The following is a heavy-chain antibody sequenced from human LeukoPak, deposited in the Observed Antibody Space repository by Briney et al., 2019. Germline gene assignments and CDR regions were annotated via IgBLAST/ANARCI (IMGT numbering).Heavy chain of an antibody. CDR3: ARRDYYDSSGYSPLFDY. CDR2: MSGNGGTT. Sequence: GRSLRLSCAASGFTFSAYAMSWVRQAPGKGLEWVSGMSGNGGTTYYADSVKGRFTISRDNSKNTLYLQMNNLRTEDTAVYYCARRDYYDSSGYSPLFDYWGQGTLVTVSS. CDR1: GFTFSAYA. V-gene: IGHV3-23*01. J-gene: IGHJ4*02. D-gene: IGHD3-22*01.